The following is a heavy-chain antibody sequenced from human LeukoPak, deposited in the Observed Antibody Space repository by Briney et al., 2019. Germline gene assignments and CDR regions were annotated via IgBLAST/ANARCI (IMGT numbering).Heavy chain of an antibody. J-gene: IGHJ6*03. V-gene: IGHV1-69*01. CDR1: GANFSSYA. Sequence: SVKVSCKAAGANFSSYAISWVRQAPGQGLEWMGGIIPIFGTANYAQKFQGRVTITADESTSTAYMELSSLRSEDTAVYYCARGVVVPAAISYYYYMDVWGKGTTVTVPS. CDR3: ARGVVVPAAISYYYYMDV. CDR2: IIPIFGTA. D-gene: IGHD2-2*02.